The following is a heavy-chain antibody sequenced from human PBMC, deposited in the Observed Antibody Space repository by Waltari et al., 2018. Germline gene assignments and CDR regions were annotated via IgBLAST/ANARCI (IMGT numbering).Heavy chain of an antibody. CDR2: VDPEDGET. D-gene: IGHD3-10*01. CDR1: GYTFTDYY. Sequence: EVQLVQSGAEVKKPGATVKISCKASGYTFTDYYMHWVQQAPGKGLAWMGRVDPEDGETIYAEKFQGRVTITADTSTDTAYMELSSLRSEDTAVYYCATDYYGSGSYYLADYYYMDVWGKGTTVTVSS. J-gene: IGHJ6*03. CDR3: ATDYYGSGSYYLADYYYMDV. V-gene: IGHV1-69-2*01.